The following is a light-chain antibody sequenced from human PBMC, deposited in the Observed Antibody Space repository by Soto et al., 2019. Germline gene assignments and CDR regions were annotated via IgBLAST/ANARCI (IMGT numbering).Light chain of an antibody. CDR3: SSYTSSSTPDYV. J-gene: IGLJ1*01. V-gene: IGLV2-14*01. Sequence: QSALTQPASVSGSPGQSITISCTGTSSDVGGYNYVSWYQQHPGKAPKLMIYDVSNRPSGVSNRFSGSKSGNTASLTISGLQAEDEADYYCSSYTSSSTPDYVFVPGTKVNVL. CDR2: DVS. CDR1: SSDVGGYNY.